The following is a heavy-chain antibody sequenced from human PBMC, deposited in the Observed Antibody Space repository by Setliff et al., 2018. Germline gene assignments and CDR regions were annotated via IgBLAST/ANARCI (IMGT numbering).Heavy chain of an antibody. CDR1: GGTFSDYY. CDR2: VYYSGDT. D-gene: IGHD6-6*01. J-gene: IGHJ4*02. Sequence: SSETLSLTCAAYGGTFSDYYWTWIRQPPGKGLEWIGRVYYSGDTYYNPSLKSRVTISVDTSKNQFSLKVISMTAADTAVYYCARGRNIAARLLDSWGQGTLVTVSS. V-gene: IGHV4-34*01. CDR3: ARGRNIAARLLDS.